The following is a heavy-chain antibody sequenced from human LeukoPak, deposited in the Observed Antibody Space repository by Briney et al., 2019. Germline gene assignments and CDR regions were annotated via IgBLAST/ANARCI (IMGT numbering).Heavy chain of an antibody. D-gene: IGHD6-19*01. CDR1: GGSISSSNHY. CDR2: IYYTGST. Sequence: SETLSLTCTVSGGSISSSNHYWGWLRQPPGKGLEWIGSIYYTGSTYYSPSLKSRVTISVDTSKNQFSLKLSSVTAADTAVYYCASYISGWTRDYWGQGTLVTVSS. CDR3: ASYISGWTRDY. V-gene: IGHV4-39*01. J-gene: IGHJ4*02.